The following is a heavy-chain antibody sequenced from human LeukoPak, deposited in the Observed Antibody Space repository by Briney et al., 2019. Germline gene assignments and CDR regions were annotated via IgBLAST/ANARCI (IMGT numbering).Heavy chain of an antibody. CDR2: NSTSSGNT. J-gene: IGHJ4*02. V-gene: IGHV1-18*01. CDR1: GYTFTSYG. D-gene: IGHD3-22*01. CDR3: ARAHTYYYDSSGYYTDY. Sequence: GASVKVSCKASGYTFTSYGISWVRQAPGQGLAWMGWNSTSSGNTNYARKLQGGVTMTTDTSTSTAYMELRSLRSDDTAVYYCARAHTYYYDSSGYYTDYWGQGTLVIVSS.